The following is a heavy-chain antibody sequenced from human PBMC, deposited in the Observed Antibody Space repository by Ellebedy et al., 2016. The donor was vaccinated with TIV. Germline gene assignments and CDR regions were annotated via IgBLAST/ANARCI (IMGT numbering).Heavy chain of an antibody. CDR2: IIPIFGTA. CDR3: AIDYYDSSGYYYPPLNFDY. CDR1: GGTFSSYA. D-gene: IGHD3-22*01. Sequence: SVKVSXXASGGTFSSYAISWVRQAPGQGLEWMGGIIPIFGTANYAQKFQGRVTITADKSTSTAYMKLSSLRSEDTAVYYCAIDYYDSSGYYYPPLNFDYWGQGTLVTVSS. J-gene: IGHJ4*02. V-gene: IGHV1-69*06.